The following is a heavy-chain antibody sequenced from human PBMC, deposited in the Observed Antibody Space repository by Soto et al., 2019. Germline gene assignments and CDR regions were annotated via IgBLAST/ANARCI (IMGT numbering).Heavy chain of an antibody. CDR3: ARGPPFYIAVAGIDLDY. Sequence: SVKVSCKASGGTFSSYTISWVRQAPGQGLEWMGRIIPILGIANYAQKFQGRVTITADKSTSTAYMELSSLRSEDTAVYYCARGPPFYIAVAGIDLDYWGQGTMVTVSS. CDR1: GGTFSSYT. V-gene: IGHV1-69*02. CDR2: IIPILGIA. D-gene: IGHD6-19*01. J-gene: IGHJ4*02.